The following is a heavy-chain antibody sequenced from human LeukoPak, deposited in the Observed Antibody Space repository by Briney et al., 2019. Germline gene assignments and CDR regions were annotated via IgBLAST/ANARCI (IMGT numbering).Heavy chain of an antibody. CDR1: GFTPSSYS. J-gene: IGHJ4*02. V-gene: IGHV3-23*01. CDR3: AKDVGKWESLHFFDY. D-gene: IGHD1-26*01. Sequence: GSLRPSWLTSGFTPSSYSISWVRQAPGEGLEWISGISGSGASTYYADSVKGRFTISRDDSRNTLYLQMNSLRGDDTAVYYCAKDVGKWESLHFFDYWGQGTLVTVSS. CDR2: ISGSGAST.